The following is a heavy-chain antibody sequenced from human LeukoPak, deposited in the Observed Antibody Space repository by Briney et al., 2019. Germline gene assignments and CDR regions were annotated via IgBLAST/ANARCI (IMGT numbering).Heavy chain of an antibody. CDR3: ARDRWGYSYGGD. Sequence: GGSLRLSCAASGFTFSSYGMSWVRQAPGKGLEWVANIKQDGSEKNYVDSVKGRFTISRDNAKNSLYLQMNSLRADDTAVYYCARDRWGYSYGGDWGQGTLVTVSS. J-gene: IGHJ4*02. D-gene: IGHD5-18*01. CDR2: IKQDGSEK. CDR1: GFTFSSYG. V-gene: IGHV3-7*01.